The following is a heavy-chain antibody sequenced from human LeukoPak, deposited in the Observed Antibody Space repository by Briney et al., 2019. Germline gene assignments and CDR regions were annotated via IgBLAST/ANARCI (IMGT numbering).Heavy chain of an antibody. CDR2: IKQDGSEK. D-gene: IGHD3-9*01. CDR3: ARADFDWRYYFDY. Sequence: AGGSLRLSCAASGFTFSSYWMSWVRQAPGKGLEWVANIKQDGSEKYYVDSVKGRFTISRDNAKNSLYLQMNSLRAEDTAVYYCARADFDWRYYFDYWGQGTLVTVSS. J-gene: IGHJ4*02. CDR1: GFTFSSYW. V-gene: IGHV3-7*04.